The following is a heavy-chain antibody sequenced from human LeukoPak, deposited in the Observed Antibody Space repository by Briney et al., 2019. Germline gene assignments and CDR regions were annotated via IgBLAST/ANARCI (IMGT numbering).Heavy chain of an antibody. CDR1: GFTFSSYS. J-gene: IGHJ4*02. CDR3: ARDHLLEYHLTPYYFDY. Sequence: QPGESLRLSCAASGFTFSSYSMNWVRQAPGKGLEWVSYISSASNTIYYADSVKGRFTISRDNAKNSLYLQMNSLRAEDTAVYYCARDHLLEYHLTPYYFDYWGQGTLVTVSS. V-gene: IGHV3-48*01. D-gene: IGHD1-1*01. CDR2: ISSASNTI.